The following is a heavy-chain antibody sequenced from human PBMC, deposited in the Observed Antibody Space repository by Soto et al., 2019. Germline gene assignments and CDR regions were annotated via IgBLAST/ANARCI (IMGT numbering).Heavy chain of an antibody. CDR3: ARSSIEPRVFLYPFNS. V-gene: IGHV4-59*01. CDR1: GVSINNNY. CDR2: IYNSGNI. D-gene: IGHD6-6*01. J-gene: IGHJ4*02. Sequence: SETLSLTCTVSGVSINNNYWSWIRQPPGKGLEWIGYIYNSGNINYNPSLNSRVTMSVDTSKNRFSLKLNSVTAADTAVYYCARSSIEPRVFLYPFNSWGQETLVTVPS.